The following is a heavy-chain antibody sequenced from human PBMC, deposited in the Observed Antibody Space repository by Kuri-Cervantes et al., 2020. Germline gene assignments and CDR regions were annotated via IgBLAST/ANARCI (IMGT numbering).Heavy chain of an antibody. D-gene: IGHD3-22*01. CDR2: FDPEDGET. CDR3: ARDLFEGIVVVILGLGAFDI. J-gene: IGHJ3*02. Sequence: ASVKVSCKVSGYTLTELSMHWVRQAPGKGLEWMGGFDPEDGETIYAQKFQGRVTMTEDTSTDTAYMELSSLRSEDTAVYYCARDLFEGIVVVILGLGAFDIWGQGTMVTVSS. V-gene: IGHV1-24*01. CDR1: GYTLTELS.